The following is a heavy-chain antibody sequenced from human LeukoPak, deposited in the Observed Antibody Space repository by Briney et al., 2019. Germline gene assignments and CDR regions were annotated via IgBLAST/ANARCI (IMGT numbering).Heavy chain of an antibody. J-gene: IGHJ4*02. CDR1: GFTFSSYV. CDR2: ISYDGSNE. Sequence: GGSLRLSCAASGFTFSSYVMHWVRQAPGKGLEWVAIISYDGSNEYYADSVKGRFTISRDNSKNTLYLQMNSLGAEDTSVYYCAKVWAYSGNYYYFDHWGQGTLVTVSS. D-gene: IGHD1-26*01. V-gene: IGHV3-30*04. CDR3: AKVWAYSGNYYYFDH.